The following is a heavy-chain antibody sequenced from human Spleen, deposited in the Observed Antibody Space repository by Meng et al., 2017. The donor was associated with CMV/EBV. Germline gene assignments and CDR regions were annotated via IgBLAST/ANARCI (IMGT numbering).Heavy chain of an antibody. J-gene: IGHJ4*02. Sequence: GESLKISCTASGFTFNNSAMSWVRQAPGKGLEWVSVIYGGGFSTYYADSVKGRFTISRDNSKNTLYLQMNSLRAEDTAVYYCARGLLGTFDYWGQGTLVTVSS. CDR2: IYGGGFST. CDR3: ARGLLGTFDY. CDR1: GFTFNNSA. V-gene: IGHV3-23*03. D-gene: IGHD1-1*01.